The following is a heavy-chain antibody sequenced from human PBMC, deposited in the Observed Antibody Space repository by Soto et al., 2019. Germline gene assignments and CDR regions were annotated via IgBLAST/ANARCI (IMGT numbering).Heavy chain of an antibody. V-gene: IGHV1-3*01. CDR2: HNGYNGQT. CDR3: AGPHDRAGLGT. D-gene: IGHD1-1*01. Sequence: GASVKVSCKASDNTFSTYLVHWVRQVHGQGLEWMGWHNGYNGQTEYSQKFQGRVTITRDTSAKTAYLELRSLTSEDTAVYYCAGPHDRAGLGTWGQGTLVTVSS. J-gene: IGHJ5*02. CDR1: DNTFSTYL.